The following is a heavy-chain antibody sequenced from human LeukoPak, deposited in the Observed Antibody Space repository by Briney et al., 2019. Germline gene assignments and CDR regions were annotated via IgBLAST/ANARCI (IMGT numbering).Heavy chain of an antibody. D-gene: IGHD2-15*01. Sequence: GGSLRLSCAASGFTFSSYAMNWVRQAPGKGLEWVSGISSSGDSTDYADSVKGRFTISRDNSKNTLYLQMKSLRAEDTAVYHCAKEAGYCSGATCYTFDYWGQGTLVTVSS. CDR1: GFTFSSYA. CDR2: ISSSGDST. CDR3: AKEAGYCSGATCYTFDY. J-gene: IGHJ4*02. V-gene: IGHV3-23*01.